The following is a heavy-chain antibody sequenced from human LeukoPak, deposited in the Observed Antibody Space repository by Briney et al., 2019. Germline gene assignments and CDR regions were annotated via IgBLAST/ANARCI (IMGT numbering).Heavy chain of an antibody. CDR1: GFTFTSYA. CDR2: ITGTGGST. CDR3: AKVRDTRDWYKDAFDI. V-gene: IGHV3-23*01. Sequence: GGSLRLSCAASGFTFTSYAMSWVRQAPGKGLEWVSAITGTGGSTYYAASVKGRFTVSRDNSKNTLYLQMSSLRAEDTAMYYCAKVRDTRDWYKDAFDIWGQGTRVTVS. J-gene: IGHJ3*02. D-gene: IGHD6-19*01.